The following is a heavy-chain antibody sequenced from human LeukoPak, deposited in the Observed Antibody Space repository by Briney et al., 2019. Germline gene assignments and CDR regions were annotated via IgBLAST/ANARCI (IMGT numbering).Heavy chain of an antibody. D-gene: IGHD2-8*01. V-gene: IGHV1-18*01. CDR3: ARSDIVLMGYAPHFDY. CDR2: ISAYNGNT. J-gene: IGHJ4*02. CDR1: GYTFTSYG. Sequence: ASVKVSCKASGYTFTSYGISWVRQAPGQGLEWMGWISAYNGNTNYAQKLQGRVTMTTDTSTSTAYMELRSLRSDDTAVYYCARSDIVLMGYAPHFDYWGQGTLVTVSS.